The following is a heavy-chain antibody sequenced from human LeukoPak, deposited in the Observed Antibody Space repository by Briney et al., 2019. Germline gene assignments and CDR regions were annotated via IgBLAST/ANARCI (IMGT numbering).Heavy chain of an antibody. J-gene: IGHJ6*02. Sequence: ASVKVSCKSSGYTFSGNYIQWVRQAPGQGLEWMGWINPNNGGTNYAQNFQGRVTMTRDTSISTAYMELSRLTSDDTAVYYCARDHCATTGCYEDYYYGLDVWGQGTTVTVSS. D-gene: IGHD2-2*01. V-gene: IGHV1-2*02. CDR3: ARDHCATTGCYEDYYYGLDV. CDR2: INPNNGGT. CDR1: GYTFSGNY.